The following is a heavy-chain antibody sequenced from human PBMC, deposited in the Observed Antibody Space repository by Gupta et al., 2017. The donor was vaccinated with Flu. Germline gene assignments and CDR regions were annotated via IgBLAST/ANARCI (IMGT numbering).Heavy chain of an antibody. CDR1: GSPLSDYY. CDR3: ARDPVFDY. J-gene: IGHJ4*02. V-gene: IGHV3-11*01. CDR2: ISSSGSTI. Sequence: VPLVEPGGRLVKPGGSLRLLCAAAGSPLSDYYMSWIRQAPGKGLEWVSYISSSGSTIYYADSVKGRFTISRDNAKNSLDLQMNSRRAEDAAVYYCARDPVFDYWGQGTLVTVSS.